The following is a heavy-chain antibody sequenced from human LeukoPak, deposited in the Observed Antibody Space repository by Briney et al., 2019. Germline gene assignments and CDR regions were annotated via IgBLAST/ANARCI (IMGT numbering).Heavy chain of an antibody. CDR1: GFTFSSYE. CDR2: INSIGITI. V-gene: IGHV3-48*03. D-gene: IGHD2-21*01. J-gene: IGHJ6*02. CDR3: ARDQSRTIAGMDV. Sequence: PGGSLILSCAASGFTFSSYEMNWVRQAPGKGLEWVSYINSIGITIYYADSVKGRFTISRDNAKNSLYLQMNSLRAEDTAVYYCARDQSRTIAGMDVWGQGTTVTVSS.